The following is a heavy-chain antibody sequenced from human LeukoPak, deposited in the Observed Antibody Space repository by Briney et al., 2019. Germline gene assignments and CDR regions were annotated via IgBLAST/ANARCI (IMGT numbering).Heavy chain of an antibody. D-gene: IGHD2/OR15-2a*01. CDR3: ARTRGSHISMAYLDY. CDR2: INPTGGST. J-gene: IGHJ4*02. CDR1: GYTFTSYY. Sequence: ASVKVSCKASGYTFTSYYIHWVRQAPGQGLEWMAMINPTGGSTSYAQKFQGRVTVTRDTSISTAYMELSSLRSDDTAVYYCARTRGSHISMAYLDYWGQGTLVTVSS. V-gene: IGHV1-46*01.